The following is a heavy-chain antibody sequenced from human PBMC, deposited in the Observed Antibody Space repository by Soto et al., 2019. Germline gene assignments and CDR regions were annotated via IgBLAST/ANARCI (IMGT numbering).Heavy chain of an antibody. CDR3: AKARCSGGTCYVPDY. Sequence: EVQLLQSGGGLVQPGGSLRLSCAVSGFTFSSYTMAWVRQAPGKGLEWVSSISGSGGRPNYADSVQGRFTISRDNPKNTLYLQMNSLRAEDTASYYCAKARCSGGTCYVPDYWGQGVLVTVSA. CDR2: ISGSGGRP. V-gene: IGHV3-23*01. J-gene: IGHJ4*02. D-gene: IGHD2-15*01. CDR1: GFTFSSYT.